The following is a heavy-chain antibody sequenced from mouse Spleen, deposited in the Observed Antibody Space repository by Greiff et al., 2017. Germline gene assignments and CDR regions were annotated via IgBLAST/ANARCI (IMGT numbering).Heavy chain of an antibody. J-gene: IGHJ4*01. CDR2: INPNYGTT. CDR1: GYSFTDYN. V-gene: IGHV1-39*01. Sequence: EVKLMESGPELVKPGASVKISCKASGYSFTDYNMNWVKQSNGKSLEWIGVINPNYGTTSYNQKFKGKATLTVDQSSSTAYMQLNSLTSEDSAVYYCARKYGKFYYAMDYWGQGTSVTVSS. CDR3: ARKYGKFYYAMDY. D-gene: IGHD2-10*02.